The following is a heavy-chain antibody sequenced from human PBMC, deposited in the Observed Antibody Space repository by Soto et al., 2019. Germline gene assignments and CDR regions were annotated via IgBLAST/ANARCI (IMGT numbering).Heavy chain of an antibody. D-gene: IGHD3-22*01. CDR2: IKSKTDGGTT. V-gene: IGHV3-15*01. CDR1: GFTFSNAW. Sequence: GGSLRLSCAASGFTFSNAWMSWVRQAPGKGLEWVGRIKSKTDGGTTDYAAPVKGRFTISRDDSKNTLYLQMNSLKTEDTAVYYCTTEHDYYDSSGYYYPDAFDIWGQGTMVTVSS. J-gene: IGHJ3*02. CDR3: TTEHDYYDSSGYYYPDAFDI.